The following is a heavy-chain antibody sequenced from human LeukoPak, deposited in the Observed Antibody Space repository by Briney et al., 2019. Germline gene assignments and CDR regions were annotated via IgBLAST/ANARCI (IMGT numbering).Heavy chain of an antibody. D-gene: IGHD2-21*02. CDR3: AREARVTATEDYYYGMDV. V-gene: IGHV3-23*01. CDR2: ISGSGDST. CDR1: GFTFGNYA. Sequence: GGSLRLSCAASGFTFGNYAMGWVRQAPGKGLEWVSGISGSGDSTYYADSVKGRFTISRDNSKNTLYLQMNSLRAEDTAVYYCAREARVTATEDYYYGMDVWGQGTTVTVSS. J-gene: IGHJ6*02.